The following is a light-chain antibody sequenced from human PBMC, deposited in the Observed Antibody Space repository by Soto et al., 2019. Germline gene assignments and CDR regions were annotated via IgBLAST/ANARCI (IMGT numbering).Light chain of an antibody. CDR3: LHWRT. Sequence: EIVLTQSPGTLSLSPGERATLSCRASQSVSSSYLAWYQQKPGQAPRLLIYGASSRATGIPDRISCSGSGTEFTLTISRLESEGLAVYYCLHWRTFGQETKVEI. V-gene: IGKV3-20*01. J-gene: IGKJ1*01. CDR1: QSVSSSY. CDR2: GAS.